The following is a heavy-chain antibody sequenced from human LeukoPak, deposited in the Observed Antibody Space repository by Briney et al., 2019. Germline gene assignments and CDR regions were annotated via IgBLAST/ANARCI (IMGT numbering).Heavy chain of an antibody. CDR3: AKVDSSGWYKWVDY. D-gene: IGHD6-19*01. CDR1: GFTFSSYG. J-gene: IGHJ4*02. V-gene: IGHV3-30*18. Sequence: GRSLRLSCAASGFTFSSYGMHWVRQAPGKGLEWVAVISYDGNNEYYADSVKGRFTISRDNSKNTLYLQMNSLRAEDTAVYYCAKVDSSGWYKWVDYWGQGTLVTVSS. CDR2: ISYDGNNE.